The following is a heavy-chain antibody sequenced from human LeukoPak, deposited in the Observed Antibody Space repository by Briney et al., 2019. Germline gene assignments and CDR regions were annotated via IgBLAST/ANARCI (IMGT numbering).Heavy chain of an antibody. J-gene: IGHJ4*02. CDR2: TSGSGGST. V-gene: IGHV3-23*01. CDR3: APEPTFGNLGN. D-gene: IGHD3-16*01. CDR1: ELTCSVYA. Sequence: GQSRSLACAVFELTCSVYAMSVALQAPGKRLERVSSTSGSGGSTYYADSGKGRFTISRDKSSNTLYLQMNSLRAEKTAVYYCAPEPTFGNLGNWGQGTVVTVS.